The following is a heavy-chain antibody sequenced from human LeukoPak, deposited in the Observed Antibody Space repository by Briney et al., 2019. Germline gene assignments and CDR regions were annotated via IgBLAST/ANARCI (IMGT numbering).Heavy chain of an antibody. CDR1: RGTFISYA. Sequence: ASVKVSCKASRGTFISYAISWVRQAPGQGLEWMGGIIPIFGTANYAQKFQGRVTITADESTSTAYMELSSLRSEDTAVYYCARGYYYDSSGYPPLGYWGQGTLVTVSS. D-gene: IGHD3-22*01. J-gene: IGHJ4*02. CDR2: IIPIFGTA. CDR3: ARGYYYDSSGYPPLGY. V-gene: IGHV1-69*13.